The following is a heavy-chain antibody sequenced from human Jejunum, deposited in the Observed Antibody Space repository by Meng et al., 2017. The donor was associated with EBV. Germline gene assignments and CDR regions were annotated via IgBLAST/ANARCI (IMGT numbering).Heavy chain of an antibody. D-gene: IGHD7-27*01. Sequence: VDRVESGGGLVKPGGYLRLSCEAYGFTFSDYYMNWIRQAPGKGLEWVSYISVGSSAIYYADSVKGRFTISRDNAQNSLYLQMNSLRGEDTAVYYCARSKLGVGDPFDIWGQGTMVTVSS. J-gene: IGHJ3*02. CDR1: GFTFSDYY. CDR2: ISVGSSAI. V-gene: IGHV3-11*01. CDR3: ARSKLGVGDPFDI.